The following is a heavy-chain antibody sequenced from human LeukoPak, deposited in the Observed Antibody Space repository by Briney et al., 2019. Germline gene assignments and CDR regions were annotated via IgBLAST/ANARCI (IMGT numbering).Heavy chain of an antibody. J-gene: IGHJ4*02. Sequence: PSQTLSLTCTVSGGSISSGGYSWSWIRQHPGKGLEWIGYIYYSGSTYYNPSLKSRVTISVDMSKNQFSLKLSSVTAADTAVYYCARPRGSAGGVDYWGQGTLVTVSS. CDR3: ARPRGSAGGVDY. D-gene: IGHD3-16*01. V-gene: IGHV4-31*03. CDR2: IYYSGST. CDR1: GGSISSGGYS.